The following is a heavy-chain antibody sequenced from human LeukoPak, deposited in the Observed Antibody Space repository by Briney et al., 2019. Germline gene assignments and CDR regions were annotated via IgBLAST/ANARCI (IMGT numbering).Heavy chain of an antibody. V-gene: IGHV4-34*01. Sequence: SGTLSLTCAVYGGSFSGYYWSCIRQPPGKGLDWIGEIIHSGGTNYNPSLKSRVTISVDTSKNQFSLNLNSINAADTAVYYCARGLGGSYYFDHWGQGTLVTVSS. D-gene: IGHD1-26*01. J-gene: IGHJ4*02. CDR2: IIHSGGT. CDR3: ARGLGGSYYFDH. CDR1: GGSFSGYY.